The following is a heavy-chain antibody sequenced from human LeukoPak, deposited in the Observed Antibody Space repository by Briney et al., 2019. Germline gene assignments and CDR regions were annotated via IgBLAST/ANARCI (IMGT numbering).Heavy chain of an antibody. D-gene: IGHD4-11*01. V-gene: IGHV3-30*04. J-gene: IGHJ4*02. Sequence: GRSLRLSCVASGFTFSTYPMHWVRQAPGKGLEWVALISFDGSNKYYADSVKGRFTISRDNSKNTLYLQMNSLRAEDTAIYYCARAQKAYSNYPNYDYWGQGTLVTVSS. CDR1: GFTFSTYP. CDR3: ARAQKAYSNYPNYDY. CDR2: ISFDGSNK.